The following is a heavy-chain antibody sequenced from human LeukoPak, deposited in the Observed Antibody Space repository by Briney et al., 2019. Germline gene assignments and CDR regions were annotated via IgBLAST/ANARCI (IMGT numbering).Heavy chain of an antibody. V-gene: IGHV1-2*02. Sequence: ASVKVSCQASGYTFTDYYMHWVRQAPGQGLEWMGWISPNSGGTNYAQKFQGRVTMTRDTSISTAYIELSRLRSDDTAVYYCARVYLGVYYYGSSGYSHLDYWGQGTLVTVSS. CDR2: ISPNSGGT. CDR3: ARVYLGVYYYGSSGYSHLDY. J-gene: IGHJ4*02. CDR1: GYTFTDYY. D-gene: IGHD3-22*01.